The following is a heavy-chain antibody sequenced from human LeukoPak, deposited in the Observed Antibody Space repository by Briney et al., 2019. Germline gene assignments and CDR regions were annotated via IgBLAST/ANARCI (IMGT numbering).Heavy chain of an antibody. J-gene: IGHJ3*02. Sequence: HRASVTVSCTASGYTFTSYYMHWVRQAPGQGLEWMGRINPSGGSTSYAQKFQGRVTMTRDMSTSTVYMELSSLRSEDTAVYYCARASWLQFLGAFDIWGQGTMVTVSS. V-gene: IGHV1-46*01. CDR3: ARASWLQFLGAFDI. CDR1: GYTFTSYY. D-gene: IGHD5-24*01. CDR2: INPSGGST.